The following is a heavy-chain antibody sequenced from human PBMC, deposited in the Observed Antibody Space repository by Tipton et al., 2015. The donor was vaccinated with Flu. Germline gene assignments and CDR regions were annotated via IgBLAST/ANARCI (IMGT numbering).Heavy chain of an antibody. Sequence: TLSLACAVSGGSIDNSGYYWGWIRQPPGKRLELIGSIYPSGTTYYNPSLKSRVTISVDTSKSQFSLMLRSVTAADTAVYYCARLSYYDVDLKNFYFDYWGQGALVTVSS. D-gene: IGHD3-10*02. J-gene: IGHJ4*02. CDR1: GGSIDNSGYY. CDR2: IYPSGTT. V-gene: IGHV4-39*01. CDR3: ARLSYYDVDLKNFYFDY.